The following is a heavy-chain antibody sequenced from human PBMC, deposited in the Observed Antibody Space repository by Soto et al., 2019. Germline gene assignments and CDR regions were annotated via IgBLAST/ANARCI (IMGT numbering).Heavy chain of an antibody. CDR2: IYYSGST. CDR1: GGSISSYY. D-gene: IGHD2-15*01. CDR3: ARGEVVVAAIDY. V-gene: IGHV4-59*08. Sequence: SETLSLTCTVSGGSISSYYWRWIRQPPGKGLEWIGYIYYSGSTNYNPSLKSRVTISVDTSKNQFSLKLSSVTAADTAVYYCARGEVVVAAIDYWGQGTLVTVSS. J-gene: IGHJ4*02.